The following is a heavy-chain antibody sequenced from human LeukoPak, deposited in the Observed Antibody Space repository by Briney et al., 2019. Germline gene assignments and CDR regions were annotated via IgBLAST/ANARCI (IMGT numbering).Heavy chain of an antibody. CDR3: ARSHDSTGHRSIDAFDI. CDR1: GVTFSSYL. CDR2: IKQEGSKK. J-gene: IGHJ3*02. Sequence: GGSLRLSCAASGVTFSSYLMSWVRQAPGKGLEWVANIKQEGSKKYYVDSVKGRFTISRDNAKNSLYLQMNSLRAEDTAVYSCARSHDSTGHRSIDAFDIWGQGTMVTVSS. V-gene: IGHV3-7*01. D-gene: IGHD3-22*01.